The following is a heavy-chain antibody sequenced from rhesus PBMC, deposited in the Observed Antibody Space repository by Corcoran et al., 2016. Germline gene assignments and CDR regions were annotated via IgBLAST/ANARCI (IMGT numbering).Heavy chain of an antibody. CDR1: GGSFRNYW. Sequence: QVQLQESGPGLVTPSETLSLTCAVSGGSFRNYWWSWIRQPPGKGLEWSGEINGNSGNTNHNPSLKSRVTISKDASKNQFSLKLSSVTAADTAVYWCARLYYFDSGYGFDYWGQGVLVTVSS. J-gene: IGHJ4*01. CDR3: ARLYYFDSGYGFDY. D-gene: IGHD3-28*01. CDR2: INGNSGNT. V-gene: IGHV4-80*01.